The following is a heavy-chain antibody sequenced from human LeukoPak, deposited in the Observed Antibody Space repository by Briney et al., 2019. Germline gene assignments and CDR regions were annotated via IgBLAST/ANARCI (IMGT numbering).Heavy chain of an antibody. Sequence: SETLSLTCTVSGGSISSYYWSWIRRPPGKGLEWIGYIYYSGSTNYNPSLKSRVTISVDTSKNQFSLKLSSVTAADTAVYYCAREIPCGGDCYYDAFDIWGQGTMVTVSS. CDR2: IYYSGST. CDR1: GGSISSYY. V-gene: IGHV4-59*01. CDR3: AREIPCGGDCYYDAFDI. J-gene: IGHJ3*02. D-gene: IGHD2-21*02.